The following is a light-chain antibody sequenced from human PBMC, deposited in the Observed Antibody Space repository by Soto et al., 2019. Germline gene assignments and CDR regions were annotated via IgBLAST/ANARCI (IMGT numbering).Light chain of an antibody. CDR1: SSDVGNNNY. Sequence: QSVLTQPASVSGSPGQSITISCTGTSSDVGNNNYVSWYQHYPSRAPKVMICDVTNRPSGVFTLFSGSKSGNMASLTISGLQAEDEADYCCSSFTGTSYVFGPVTKLTVL. CDR2: DVT. V-gene: IGLV2-14*03. CDR3: SSFTGTSYV. J-gene: IGLJ1*01.